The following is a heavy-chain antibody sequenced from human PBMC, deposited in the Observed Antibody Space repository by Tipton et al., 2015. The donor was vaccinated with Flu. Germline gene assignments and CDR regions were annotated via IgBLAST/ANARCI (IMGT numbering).Heavy chain of an antibody. CDR1: GFTVSSNY. CDR3: AAGCSGGSCYRDAFDI. D-gene: IGHD2-15*01. CDR2: IYSGGST. V-gene: IGHV3-53*01. Sequence: AVSGFTVSSNYMSWVRQAPGKGLEWVSVIYSGGSTYYADSVKGRFTISRDNSKNTLYLQMNSLRAEDTAVYYCAAGCSGGSCYRDAFDIWGQGTMVTVSS. J-gene: IGHJ3*02.